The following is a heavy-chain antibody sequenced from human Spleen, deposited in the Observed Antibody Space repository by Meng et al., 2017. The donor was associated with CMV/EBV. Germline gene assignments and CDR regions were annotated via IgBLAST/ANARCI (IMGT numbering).Heavy chain of an antibody. CDR1: GFTFSTYE. CDR2: ISSGGSTI. J-gene: IGHJ4*02. CDR3: ARENRGDGYNSGGYFDY. V-gene: IGHV3-48*03. Sequence: LSLTCAASGFTFSTYEMNWVRQAPGKGLEWVSYISSGGSTIYYADSVKGRFTISRDNAKNSLYLQMNSLRAGDTALYYCARENRGDGYNSGGYFDYWGQGTLVTVSS. D-gene: IGHD5-24*01.